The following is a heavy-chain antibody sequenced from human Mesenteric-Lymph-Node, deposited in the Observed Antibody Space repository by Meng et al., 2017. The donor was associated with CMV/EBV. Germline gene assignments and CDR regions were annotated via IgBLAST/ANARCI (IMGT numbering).Heavy chain of an antibody. Sequence: ASVKVSCKASGYTFTNYEINWVRQTPGQGLEWMGWMNPNSGDTGYAEDFQGRISFTRNNSIATAYMELTRLTPDDTAIYYCARGSGDYEVYYFDPWGQGTLVTVSS. D-gene: IGHD3-10*01. J-gene: IGHJ5*02. V-gene: IGHV1-8*03. CDR1: GYTFTNYE. CDR2: MNPNSGDT. CDR3: ARGSGDYEVYYFDP.